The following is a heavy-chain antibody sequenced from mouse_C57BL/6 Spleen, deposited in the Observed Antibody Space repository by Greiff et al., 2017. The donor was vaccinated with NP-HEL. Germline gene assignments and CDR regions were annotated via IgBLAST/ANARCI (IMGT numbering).Heavy chain of an antibody. Sequence: QVQLQESGAELVKPGASVKMSCKASGYTFTSYWITWVKQRPGQGLEWIGDIYPGSGSTNYNEKFKSKATLTVDTSSSTAYMQLSSLTSEDSAVYYCARSRDIYYDFAYWGQGTLVTVSA. CDR3: ARSRDIYYDFAY. CDR1: GYTFTSYW. D-gene: IGHD2-4*01. J-gene: IGHJ3*01. V-gene: IGHV1-55*01. CDR2: IYPGSGST.